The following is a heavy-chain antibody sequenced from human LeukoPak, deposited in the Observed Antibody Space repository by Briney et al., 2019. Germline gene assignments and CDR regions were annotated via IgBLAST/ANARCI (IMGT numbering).Heavy chain of an antibody. Sequence: GGSLRLSCAASGFTFSSYWMSWVRQAPGKGLEWVANIRQDGSEKYYVDSVKGRFTISRDNAKNSLYLQVNSLRAEDTAVYYCAREGGHNWYFDYWGQGTLVTVSS. CDR3: AREGGHNWYFDY. CDR1: GFTFSSYW. D-gene: IGHD1-20*01. V-gene: IGHV3-7*01. J-gene: IGHJ4*02. CDR2: IRQDGSEK.